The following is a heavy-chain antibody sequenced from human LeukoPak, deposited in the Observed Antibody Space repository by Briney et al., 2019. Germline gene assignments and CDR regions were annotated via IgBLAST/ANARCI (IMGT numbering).Heavy chain of an antibody. D-gene: IGHD4-17*01. CDR3: ASAPYGDYSMDV. CDR1: GGSISSYY. V-gene: IGHV4-59*08. Sequence: SETLSLTCTVSGGSISSYYWSWIRQPPGKGLEWIGYIYYSGSTNYNPSLKSRVTISVDTSKNQFSLKLSSVTAADTAVYYCASAPYGDYSMDVWGQGTTVTVSS. CDR2: IYYSGST. J-gene: IGHJ6*02.